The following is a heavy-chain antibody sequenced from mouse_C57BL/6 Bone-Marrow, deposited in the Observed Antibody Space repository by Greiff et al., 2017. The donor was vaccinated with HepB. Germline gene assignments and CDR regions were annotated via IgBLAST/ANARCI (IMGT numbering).Heavy chain of an antibody. V-gene: IGHV1-59*01. CDR2: IDPSDSYT. D-gene: IGHD2-1*01. Sequence: VQLPPPGAALVRPGTSVNLSCKASGYTFTSYWMHWVKQRPGQGLEWIGVIDPSDSYTNYNQKFQVTAPLTVDTSSSTAYMQLSSLTSEDSAVYYCARPYGNYEAMDYWGQGTSVTVSS. CDR3: ARPYGNYEAMDY. CDR1: GYTFTSYW. J-gene: IGHJ4*01.